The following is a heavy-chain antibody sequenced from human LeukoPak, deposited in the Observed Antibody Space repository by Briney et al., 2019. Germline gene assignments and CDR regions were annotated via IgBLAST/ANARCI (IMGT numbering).Heavy chain of an antibody. D-gene: IGHD2-15*01. CDR1: GGSINNYY. V-gene: IGHV4-4*07. Sequence: SETLALICTVSGGSINNYYWSWIRQPAGKGLEWIGRIYTRGSTNYNPSLKSRVTMSVDTSKNQFSLKLSFVTAADTAVYYCARGRYCSADICSGGDAFDIWGQGTMVSVSS. J-gene: IGHJ3*02. CDR3: ARGRYCSADICSGGDAFDI. CDR2: IYTRGST.